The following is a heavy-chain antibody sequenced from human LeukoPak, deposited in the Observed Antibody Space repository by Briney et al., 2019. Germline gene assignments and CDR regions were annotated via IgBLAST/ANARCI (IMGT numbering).Heavy chain of an antibody. Sequence: GESLKISCKGSGYSFTTYWITWVRQMPGKGLEWMGRIDPSDSYTDYSPSFQGHVTLSADKSISTAYLQWSSLRASDTAMYYCAISKNTATPGDYWGQGTLVTVS. V-gene: IGHV5-10-1*01. J-gene: IGHJ4*02. CDR2: IDPSDSYT. D-gene: IGHD5-18*01. CDR3: AISKNTATPGDY. CDR1: GYSFTTYW.